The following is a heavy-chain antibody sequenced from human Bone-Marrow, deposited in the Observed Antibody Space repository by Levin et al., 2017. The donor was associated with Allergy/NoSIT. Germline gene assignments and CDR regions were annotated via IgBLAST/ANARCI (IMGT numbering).Heavy chain of an antibody. J-gene: IGHJ4*02. V-gene: IGHV3-53*01. CDR2: TYSGGNT. D-gene: IGHD6-6*01. Sequence: GSLRLSCAASGFTVSNNYMSWVRQAPGKGLEGVSVTYSGGNTFYADSVKGRFTMSRDRSKNTLYLQMNSLRAEDTAVYYCATSPTSGYWGQGTLVTVSS. CDR3: ATSPTSGY. CDR1: GFTVSNNY.